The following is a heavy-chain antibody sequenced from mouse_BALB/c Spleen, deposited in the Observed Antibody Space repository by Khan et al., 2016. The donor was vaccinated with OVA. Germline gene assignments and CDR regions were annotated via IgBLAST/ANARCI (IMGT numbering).Heavy chain of an antibody. D-gene: IGHD2-2*01. Sequence: VELVESGPGLVAPSQSLSITCTVSGFSLTSYGLHWVRHPPGKGLEWLGVIWAGGSTNYNSALMSRLSISKDNSKSQVFLKMNSLQTDDTAMYYCARGDGYDEDAMDYWGQGTSGTVSS. CDR3: ARGDGYDEDAMDY. CDR2: IWAGGST. J-gene: IGHJ4*01. CDR1: GFSLTSYG. V-gene: IGHV2-9*02.